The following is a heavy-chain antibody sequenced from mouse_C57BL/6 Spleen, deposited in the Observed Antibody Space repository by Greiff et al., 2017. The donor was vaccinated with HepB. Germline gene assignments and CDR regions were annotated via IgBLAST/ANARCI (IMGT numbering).Heavy chain of an antibody. Sequence: VQLQQSGPGLVQPSQSLSITCTVSGFSLTSYGVHWVRQSPGKGLEWLGVIWRGGSTAYNAAFMSRLSITKDNSKSKVFFKMNSLQADDTAIYYCATYGSSPAFDVWGTGTTVTVSS. J-gene: IGHJ1*03. CDR3: ATYGSSPAFDV. D-gene: IGHD1-1*01. CDR2: IWRGGST. CDR1: GFSLTSYG. V-gene: IGHV2-5*01.